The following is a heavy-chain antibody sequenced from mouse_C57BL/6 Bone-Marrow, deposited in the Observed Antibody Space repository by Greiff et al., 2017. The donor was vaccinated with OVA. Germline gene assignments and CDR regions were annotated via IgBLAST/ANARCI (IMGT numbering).Heavy chain of an antibody. CDR2: ISYDGSN. Sequence: VQLKESGPGLVKPSQSLSLTCSVTGYSITSGYYWNWIRQFPGNKLEWMGYISYDGSNNYNPSLKNRISITRDTSKNQFFLKLNSVTTEDTATYYCARGIYYYGSNWYFDVWGTGTTVTVSS. J-gene: IGHJ1*03. D-gene: IGHD1-1*01. CDR1: GYSITSGYY. V-gene: IGHV3-6*01. CDR3: ARGIYYYGSNWYFDV.